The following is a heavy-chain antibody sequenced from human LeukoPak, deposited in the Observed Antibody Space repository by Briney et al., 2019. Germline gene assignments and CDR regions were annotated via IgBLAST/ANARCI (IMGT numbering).Heavy chain of an antibody. D-gene: IGHD4-17*01. CDR3: TTAYGDYVIY. V-gene: IGHV3-15*01. Sequence: GGSLRLSCAASGFTFSNAWMSWVRQAPGKGLEWVGRIKSKTDGETTDYAAPVKGRFTISRDDSKNTLYLQMNSLKTEDTAVYYCTTAYGDYVIYWGQGTLVTVSS. J-gene: IGHJ4*02. CDR2: IKSKTDGETT. CDR1: GFTFSNAW.